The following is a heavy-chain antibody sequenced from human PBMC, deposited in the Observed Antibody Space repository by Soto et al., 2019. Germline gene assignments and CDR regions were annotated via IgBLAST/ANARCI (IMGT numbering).Heavy chain of an antibody. CDR2: VYNSGST. CDR1: GASICGYF. CDR3: AWGVYVDYYGMDV. J-gene: IGHJ6*02. D-gene: IGHD2-8*01. V-gene: IGHV4-59*01. Sequence: PSETLSLTCTVSGASICGYFWSWIRQPPGKGLEWIGDVYNSGSTSDNPSLRSPVTILVDTFKNQVSLEMSSMSAADTAVYDCAWGVYVDYYGMDVWGQGTTVTVSS.